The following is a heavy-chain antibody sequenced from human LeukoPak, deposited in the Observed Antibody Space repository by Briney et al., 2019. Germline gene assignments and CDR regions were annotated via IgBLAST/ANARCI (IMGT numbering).Heavy chain of an antibody. J-gene: IGHJ4*02. CDR2: MNSNSGNS. CDR1: GYPFTSYN. D-gene: IGHD7-27*01. Sequence: ASVKVSCKASGYPFTSYNINWVRQATGQGLEWMGWMNSNSGNSGYSQNFQGRATMTRDTSISTAYMELSSLRSDDTAVYYCARGPPNWGYDYWGPGTLVTVSS. V-gene: IGHV1-8*01. CDR3: ARGPPNWGYDY.